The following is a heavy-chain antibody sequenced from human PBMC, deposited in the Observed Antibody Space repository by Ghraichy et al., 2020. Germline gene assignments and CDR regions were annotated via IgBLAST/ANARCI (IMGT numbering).Heavy chain of an antibody. CDR2: ISGYNGNT. V-gene: IGHV1-18*01. D-gene: IGHD2-2*01. CDR1: GYTFSNYG. CDR3: ARDQYCNSTRCYDNARFDP. J-gene: IGHJ5*02. Sequence: ASVKVSCRASGYTFSNYGVNWVRQAPGQGLEWMGWISGYNGNTNYAQKFQGRVTMTTDTSTSTAYMELGSLRSDDTAVYFCARDQYCNSTRCYDNARFDPWGQGTLVTVSS.